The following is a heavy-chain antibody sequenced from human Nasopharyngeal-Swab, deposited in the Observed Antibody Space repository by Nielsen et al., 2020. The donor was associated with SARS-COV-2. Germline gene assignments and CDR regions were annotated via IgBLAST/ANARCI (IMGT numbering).Heavy chain of an antibody. CDR1: GFTFSRSA. Sequence: GESLKISCAASGFTFSRSALIWVRQAPGKGLEWVSAIGVSGTMTYYADFVRGRFTISRDNSKNTLYLQMNSLRAEDTAVYYCARGSSRGMFDYWDQGTLVTVSS. V-gene: IGHV3-23*01. CDR2: IGVSGTMT. J-gene: IGHJ4*02. D-gene: IGHD6-13*01. CDR3: ARGSSRGMFDY.